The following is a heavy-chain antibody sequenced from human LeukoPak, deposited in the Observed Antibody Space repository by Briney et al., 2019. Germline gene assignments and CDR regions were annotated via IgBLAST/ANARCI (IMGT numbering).Heavy chain of an antibody. CDR3: ASLESTVTTPIDY. CDR2: ISGSGGST. Sequence: GGSLRLSCAASGFIFSSYAMSWVRQAPGKGLEWVSAISGSGGSTYYADSVKGRFTISRDNSKNTLYLQMNSLRAEDTAVYYCASLESTVTTPIDYWGQGTLVTVSS. D-gene: IGHD4-17*01. V-gene: IGHV3-23*01. CDR1: GFIFSSYA. J-gene: IGHJ4*02.